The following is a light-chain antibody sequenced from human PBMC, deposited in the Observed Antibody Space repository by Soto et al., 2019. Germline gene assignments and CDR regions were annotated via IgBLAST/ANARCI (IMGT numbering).Light chain of an antibody. Sequence: QSVLTQPASVSGSPGQSITISCTGTSSDIGTYNLVSWYQHYPGKAPKLMIYEGIKRPSGVSNRFSGSKSGNTAFLTISGLQAEDEADYYCCSYAGSGTDNYVFGSGTKATAL. J-gene: IGLJ1*01. V-gene: IGLV2-23*01. CDR3: CSYAGSGTDNYV. CDR1: SSDIGTYNL. CDR2: EGI.